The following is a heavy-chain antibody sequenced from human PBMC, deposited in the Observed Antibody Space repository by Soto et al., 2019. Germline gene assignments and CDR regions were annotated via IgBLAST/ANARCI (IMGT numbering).Heavy chain of an antibody. J-gene: IGHJ4*02. CDR2: LYYSGST. CDR1: GGSISSYY. Sequence: PSETLSLTCTVSGGSISSYYWSWIRQPPGKGLEWIGFLYYSGSTSYNPSLKSRVTISVDTSKNQFSLKLSSVTAADTAVYYCARYSGTYYVYWGQGILVT. CDR3: ARYSGTYYVY. D-gene: IGHD1-26*01. V-gene: IGHV4-59*01.